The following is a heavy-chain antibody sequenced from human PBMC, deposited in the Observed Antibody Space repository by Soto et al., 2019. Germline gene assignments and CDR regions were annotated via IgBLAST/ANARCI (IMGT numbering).Heavy chain of an antibody. V-gene: IGHV3-48*04. CDR3: ARDKSGTYASDY. Sequence: EVQVVESGGGSVQPGGSLRLSCAASGFTFSRYTMNWVRQAPGKVLEWLSYISGGGGTMSYADSVKGRVTISRDNAKNSLYLQMDSLRAEDTAVYYCARDKSGTYASDYWGQGTLVTVSS. CDR1: GFTFSRYT. J-gene: IGHJ4*02. D-gene: IGHD1-26*01. CDR2: ISGGGGTM.